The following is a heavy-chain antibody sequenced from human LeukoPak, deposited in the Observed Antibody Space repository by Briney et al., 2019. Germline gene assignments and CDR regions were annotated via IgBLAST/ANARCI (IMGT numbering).Heavy chain of an antibody. V-gene: IGHV4-34*01. D-gene: IGHD1-7*01. J-gene: IGHJ6*03. CDR1: GGSFSGYY. CDR3: ARVPRRTYYYMDV. CDR2: INHSGST. Sequence: PSETLSLTCAVYGGSFSGYYWSWIGPPPGKGLEWIGEINHSGSTNYNPSLKSRVTISVDTSKNPFSLKLSSVTAADTAVYYCARVPRRTYYYMDVWGKGTTVTVYS.